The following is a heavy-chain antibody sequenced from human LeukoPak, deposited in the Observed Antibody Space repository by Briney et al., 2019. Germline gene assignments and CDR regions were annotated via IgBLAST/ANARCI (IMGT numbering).Heavy chain of an antibody. CDR1: GYTFTSYD. V-gene: IGHV1-8*01. Sequence: GASVKVSCKASGYTFTSYDINWVRQATGQGLEWMGWMNPNSGNTGYAQKFQGRVTMTRNTSISTAYMELSSLRSEDTAVYYCARRVYYYYYMDVWGKGTTVTISS. CDR3: ARRVYYYYYMDV. J-gene: IGHJ6*03. CDR2: MNPNSGNT.